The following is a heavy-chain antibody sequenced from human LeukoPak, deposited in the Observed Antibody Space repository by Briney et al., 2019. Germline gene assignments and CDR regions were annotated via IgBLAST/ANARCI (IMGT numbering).Heavy chain of an antibody. V-gene: IGHV1-69*04. J-gene: IGHJ4*02. CDR2: IIPILGIA. D-gene: IGHD4-4*01. CDR1: GGTFISYA. Sequence: SVKVSCKASGGTFISYAISWVRQAPGQGLEWMGRIIPILGIANYAQKFQGRVTITADKSTSAAYMELSSLRSEDTAVYYCARDADDDYSNPSLDYWGQGTLVTVSS. CDR3: ARDADDDYSNPSLDY.